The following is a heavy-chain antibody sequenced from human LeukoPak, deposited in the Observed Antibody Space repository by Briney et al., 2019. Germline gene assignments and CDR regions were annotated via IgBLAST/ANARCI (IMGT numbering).Heavy chain of an antibody. J-gene: IGHJ4*02. D-gene: IGHD5-18*01. V-gene: IGHV5-51*01. CDR3: ARQDGYGLYYFDY. CDR1: GYSFISYW. Sequence: GESLKISCKGSGYSFISYWIGWVRQMPGKGLEWMGIIYPGDSDTRYSSSLQGQVTISVDKSIGTAYLQWSSLKASDTAMYYCARQDGYGLYYFDYWGQGTLVTVSS. CDR2: IYPGDSDT.